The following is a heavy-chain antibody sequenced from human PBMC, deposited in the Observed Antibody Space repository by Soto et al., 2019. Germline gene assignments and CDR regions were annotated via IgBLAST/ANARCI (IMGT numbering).Heavy chain of an antibody. Sequence: QITLKESGPTLLKATQTLTLTCTFSGFSLSTSGVGVGWIRQPPGKALEWLALIYWDDDKFYSPSLKSRPTITKDTSKNQVLLTMTNMDPVDTATYYCAHTHSYGSGNFLLSPNNWFDPWGQGTLVTFSA. D-gene: IGHD3-10*01. CDR3: AHTHSYGSGNFLLSPNNWFDP. J-gene: IGHJ5*02. V-gene: IGHV2-5*02. CDR1: GFSLSTSGVG. CDR2: IYWDDDK.